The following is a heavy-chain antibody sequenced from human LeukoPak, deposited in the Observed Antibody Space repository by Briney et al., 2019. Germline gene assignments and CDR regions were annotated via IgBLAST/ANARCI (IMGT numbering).Heavy chain of an antibody. Sequence: GESLKISCKGSGYSFTSYWIGWVRQMPGKGLEWMGIIYPGDSDTRYSPSFQGQVTISADKSISTAYLQWSSLKASDTAMYYCARHLAGDYYGSGSYLDYWGQGTLVTVSS. CDR1: GYSFTSYW. V-gene: IGHV5-51*01. CDR3: ARHLAGDYYGSGSYLDY. CDR2: IYPGDSDT. J-gene: IGHJ4*02. D-gene: IGHD3-10*01.